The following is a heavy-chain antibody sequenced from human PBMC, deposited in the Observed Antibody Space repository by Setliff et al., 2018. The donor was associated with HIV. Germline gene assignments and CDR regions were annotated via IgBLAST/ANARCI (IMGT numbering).Heavy chain of an antibody. J-gene: IGHJ4*02. Sequence: TLSLTCTVSGGSISSHYWSWIRQPPGKGLEWIGNVYHTGSTYYNPSLKSRVTISVDTSKNQFSLKLSSVIAADTAVYYCARHAAGPDGPFDYWGQGTLVTVSS. CDR2: VYHTGST. V-gene: IGHV4-59*08. CDR1: GGSISSHY. CDR3: ARHAAGPDGPFDY.